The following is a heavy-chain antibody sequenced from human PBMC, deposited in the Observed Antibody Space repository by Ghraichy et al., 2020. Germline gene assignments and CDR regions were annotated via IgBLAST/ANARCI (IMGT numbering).Heavy chain of an antibody. D-gene: IGHD3-10*01. CDR3: ARGKVRGVRFDY. CDR1: GGSISTYY. V-gene: IGHV4-59*01. J-gene: IGHJ4*02. CDR2: IYYTGRT. Sequence: SETLSLTCTVSGGSISTYYWSWIRLPPGKGLEWIGYIYYTGRTNYNPSLKSRVTISLDTSKNQFSLNLNSVTAADTAVYYCARGKVRGVRFDYWGQGTLVTVSS.